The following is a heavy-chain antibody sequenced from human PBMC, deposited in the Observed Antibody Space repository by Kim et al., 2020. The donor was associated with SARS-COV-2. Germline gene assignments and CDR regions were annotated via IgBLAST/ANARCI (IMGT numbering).Heavy chain of an antibody. D-gene: IGHD1-1*01. V-gene: IGHV4-39*01. CDR1: GGSISSSRHY. CDR3: VAYHSDTTHDF. J-gene: IGHJ4*02. Sequence: SETLSLTCTVSGGSISSSRHYWAWIRQPPGKGLEWIGSIYYTWTTDYNPSLKSRVTISLDTSKNEFSLKLNSVTAADTAVYYCVAYHSDTTHDFGGQGTL. CDR2: IYYTWTT.